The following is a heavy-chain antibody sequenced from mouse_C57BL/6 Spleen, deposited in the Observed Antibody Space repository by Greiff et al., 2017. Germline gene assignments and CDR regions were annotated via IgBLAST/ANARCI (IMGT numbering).Heavy chain of an antibody. CDR2: ISSGSSTI. D-gene: IGHD1-1*01. CDR3: AKDYYGSKFAY. J-gene: IGHJ3*01. V-gene: IGHV5-17*01. CDR1: GFTFSDYG. Sequence: EVKLVESGGGLVKPGGSLKLSCAASGFTFSDYGMHWVRQAPEKGLEWVAYISSGSSTIHYADTVKGRFPISRDNAKKPLFLQMTSLRSEDTAMYYCAKDYYGSKFAYWGQGTLVTVSA.